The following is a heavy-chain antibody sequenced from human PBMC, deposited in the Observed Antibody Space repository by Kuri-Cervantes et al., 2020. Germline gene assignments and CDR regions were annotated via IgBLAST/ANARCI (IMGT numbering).Heavy chain of an antibody. V-gene: IGHV1-18*01. D-gene: IGHD6-19*01. CDR2: ISAYNGDT. CDR3: ARDGTVAGTSTLDYYMDV. CDR1: GYTFTSYG. Sequence: ASVKVSCKASGYTFTSYGISWVRQAPGRGLEWMGWISAYNGDTNYAQKLQGRVTMTTDTSTSTAYMELRSLRSDDTAVYYCARDGTVAGTSTLDYYMDVWGKGTTVTVSS. J-gene: IGHJ6*03.